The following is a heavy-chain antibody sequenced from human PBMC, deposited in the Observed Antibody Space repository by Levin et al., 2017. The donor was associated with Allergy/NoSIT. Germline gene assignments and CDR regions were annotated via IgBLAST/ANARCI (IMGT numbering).Heavy chain of an antibody. V-gene: IGHV1-2*02. D-gene: IGHD6-19*01. Sequence: ASVKVSCKASGYTFTGYYMHWVRQAPGQGLEWMGWINPNSGGTNYAQKFQGRVTMTRDTSISTAYMELSRLRSDDTAVYYCARLAVAVNYFDYWGQGTLVTVSS. CDR2: INPNSGGT. CDR1: GYTFTGYY. J-gene: IGHJ4*02. CDR3: ARLAVAVNYFDY.